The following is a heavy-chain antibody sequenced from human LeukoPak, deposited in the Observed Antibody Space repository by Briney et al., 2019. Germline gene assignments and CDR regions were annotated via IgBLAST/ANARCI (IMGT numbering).Heavy chain of an antibody. V-gene: IGHV3-7*03. CDR2: IKQNGAEE. Sequence: HPGGSLRLSCVASGFIFRSFWMSWVRQAPGKRLEWVANIKQNGAEEYYMDSVKGRFTISRDQAKNSVYLQMNSLRVEDTAMYYCARYTAVSSPGAFDVWGQGTMVTVSS. CDR3: ARYTAVSSPGAFDV. J-gene: IGHJ3*01. D-gene: IGHD4-17*01. CDR1: GFIFRSFW.